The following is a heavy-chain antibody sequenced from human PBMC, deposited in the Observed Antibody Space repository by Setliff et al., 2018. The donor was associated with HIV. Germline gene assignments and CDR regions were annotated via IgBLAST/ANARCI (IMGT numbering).Heavy chain of an antibody. Sequence: ASVKVSCKPSGYTFTSYGLSWVRQAPGQGLEWMGWISTYSDEASYAENLQGRVTMTRDTSTSTVYMELSSLRSEDTAVYYCARGAYYYDSSGYYPLYFDYWGQGTLVTVSS. D-gene: IGHD3-22*01. CDR2: ISTYSDEA. CDR1: GYTFTSYG. V-gene: IGHV1-18*01. J-gene: IGHJ4*02. CDR3: ARGAYYYDSSGYYPLYFDY.